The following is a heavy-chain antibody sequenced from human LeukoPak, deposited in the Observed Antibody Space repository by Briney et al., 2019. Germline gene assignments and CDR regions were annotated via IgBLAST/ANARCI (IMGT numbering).Heavy chain of an antibody. D-gene: IGHD3-22*01. Sequence: SETLSLTCTVSGGSISSSSYYWGWIRQPPGKGLEWIGDIYYSGSIKYNPSLKSRVTMSVDTSKNQFSLKLSSVTAADTAIYYCARENPSGYYNRPIDYWGQGTLVTVSS. CDR3: ARENPSGYYNRPIDY. V-gene: IGHV4-39*07. CDR1: GGSISSSSYY. CDR2: IYYSGSI. J-gene: IGHJ4*02.